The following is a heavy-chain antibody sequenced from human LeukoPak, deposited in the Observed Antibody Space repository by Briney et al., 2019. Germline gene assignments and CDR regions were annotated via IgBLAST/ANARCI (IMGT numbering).Heavy chain of an antibody. CDR2: ISGSGGST. V-gene: IGHV3-23*01. J-gene: IGHJ4*02. CDR3: AKAYYYDSSGYPNDY. Sequence: GGSLRLSCAASGFTFSSYAMNWVRQAPGKGLEWVSAISGSGGSTYYADSVKGRFTISRDNSKNTLYLQMNSLRAEDTAVYYCAKAYYYDSSGYPNDYWGQGTLVTVSS. D-gene: IGHD3-22*01. CDR1: GFTFSSYA.